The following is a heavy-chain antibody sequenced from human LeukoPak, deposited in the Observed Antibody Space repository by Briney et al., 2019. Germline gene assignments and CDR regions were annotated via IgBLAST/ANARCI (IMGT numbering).Heavy chain of an antibody. V-gene: IGHV4-31*11. Sequence: SETLSLTCAVYGGSFSGYYWSWIRQHPGKGLEWIGYIYYSGSTYYNPSLKSRVTISVDTSKNQFSLKLSSVTAADTAVYYCARGPYDFWSGYYISSEGFDPWGQGTLVTVSS. CDR2: IYYSGST. CDR3: ARGPYDFWSGYYISSEGFDP. CDR1: GGSFSGYY. J-gene: IGHJ5*02. D-gene: IGHD3-3*01.